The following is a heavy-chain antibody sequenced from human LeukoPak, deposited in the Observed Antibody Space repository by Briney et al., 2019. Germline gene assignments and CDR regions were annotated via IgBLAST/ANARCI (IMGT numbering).Heavy chain of an antibody. V-gene: IGHV4-34*01. CDR2: INHSGST. J-gene: IGHJ4*02. CDR3: ARGRMWYSSGWYYFYY. Sequence: SETLSLTCAVYGGSFSGYYWSWIRQPPGKGLEWIGEINHSGSTNYNPSLKSRVTISVDTSKNQFSLKLSSVTAADTAVYYCARGRMWYSSGWYYFYYWGQGTLVTVSS. CDR1: GGSFSGYY. D-gene: IGHD6-19*01.